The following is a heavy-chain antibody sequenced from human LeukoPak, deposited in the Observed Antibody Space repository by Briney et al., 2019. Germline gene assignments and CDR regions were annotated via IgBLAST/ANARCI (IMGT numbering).Heavy chain of an antibody. CDR2: ISSSSSYT. CDR1: GFTFSDYY. D-gene: IGHD1-26*01. Sequence: GGSLRLSCAASGFTFSDYYMSWIRQAPGKGLEWVSYISSSSSYTKYADSVKGRFTISRDNAKNTLYLQMNSLRAEDTAVYYCARDWGLRQDYWGQGTLVTVSS. CDR3: ARDWGLRQDY. V-gene: IGHV3-11*06. J-gene: IGHJ4*02.